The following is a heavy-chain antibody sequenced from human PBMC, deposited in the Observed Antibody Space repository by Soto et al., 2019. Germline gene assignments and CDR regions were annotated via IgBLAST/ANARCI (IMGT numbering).Heavy chain of an antibody. CDR1: GYTFSSYF. Sequence: QVQLVQSGAEVKKPGASVKVSCKASGYTFSSYFISWVRQAPGQGLEWMGWISAYNGNTNYAQNLQGRVTMTTDTSTSTADMELRSLRSDDTAGYYCARDLPPVDYWGQGTLVTVSS. V-gene: IGHV1-18*01. J-gene: IGHJ4*02. CDR3: ARDLPPVDY. CDR2: ISAYNGNT.